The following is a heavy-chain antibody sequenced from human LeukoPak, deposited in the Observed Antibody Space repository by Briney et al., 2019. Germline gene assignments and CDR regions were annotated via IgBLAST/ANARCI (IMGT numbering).Heavy chain of an antibody. D-gene: IGHD5-24*01. CDR3: ARADGYYYGMDV. Sequence: SETLSLTCTVSGGSISSYYWSWIRQPPGKGLEWIGYIYYSGSTNYNPSLKSRVTISVDTAKNQLSLKLSSVTAADTAVYYCARADGYYYGMDVWGQGTTVTVSS. V-gene: IGHV4-59*01. CDR2: IYYSGST. CDR1: GGSISSYY. J-gene: IGHJ6*02.